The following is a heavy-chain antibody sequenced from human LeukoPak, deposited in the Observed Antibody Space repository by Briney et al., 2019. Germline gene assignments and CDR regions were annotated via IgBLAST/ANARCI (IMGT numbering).Heavy chain of an antibody. CDR2: IYYSGST. Sequence: SETLSLTCTVSGGSISSYYWSWIRQPPGKGLEWIGYIYYSGSTNYNPSPKSRVTISVDTSKNQFSLKLSSVTAADTAVYYCARDGGYCSGGSCYHQYYFDYWGQGTLVTVSS. CDR1: GGSISSYY. CDR3: ARDGGYCSGGSCYHQYYFDY. V-gene: IGHV4-59*01. D-gene: IGHD2-15*01. J-gene: IGHJ4*02.